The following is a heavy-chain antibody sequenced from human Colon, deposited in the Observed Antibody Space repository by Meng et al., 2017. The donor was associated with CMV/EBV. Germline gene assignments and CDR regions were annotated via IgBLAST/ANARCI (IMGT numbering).Heavy chain of an antibody. CDR2: INPESGAT. Sequence: ASVKVSCKASGYTFNIYHIHWVRQAPGQGLEWMGWINPESGATRYAQKFQGRISLTRDTSINTVYMDLSELRSDEAAVYYCAKDVDDNVGEKFYGVDVWGPGTTVTVSS. V-gene: IGHV1-2*02. CDR3: AKDVDDNVGEKFYGVDV. CDR1: GYTFNIYH. D-gene: IGHD3-10*01. J-gene: IGHJ6*02.